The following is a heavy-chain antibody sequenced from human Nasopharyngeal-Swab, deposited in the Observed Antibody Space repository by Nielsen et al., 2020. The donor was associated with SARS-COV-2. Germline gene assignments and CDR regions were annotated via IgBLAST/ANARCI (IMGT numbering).Heavy chain of an antibody. V-gene: IGHV3-30*18. Sequence: GGSLRLSCAASGFTFSSYGMHWVRQAPGKGLEWVAVISYDGSNKYYADSVKGRFTISSDNSKNTLYLQMNSLRAEDTAVYYCAKDIHGSGSSFDYWGQGTLVTVSS. CDR2: ISYDGSNK. D-gene: IGHD3-10*01. CDR1: GFTFSSYG. CDR3: AKDIHGSGSSFDY. J-gene: IGHJ4*02.